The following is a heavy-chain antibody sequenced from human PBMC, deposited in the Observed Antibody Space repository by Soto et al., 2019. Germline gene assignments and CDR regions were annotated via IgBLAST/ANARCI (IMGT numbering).Heavy chain of an antibody. CDR2: ITDTGGDT. D-gene: IGHD1-26*01. J-gene: IGHJ4*02. Sequence: PGGSLRLSCVASGFTFGSRAMSWVRQAPGEGLEWVSSITDTGGDTKCADSVRGRFTISRDNSTNTLYLQMSSLRAEDSAVYYCARGSGDSHPESRIFDFWGRGTLVTVSS. V-gene: IGHV3-23*01. CDR3: ARGSGDSHPESRIFDF. CDR1: GFTFGSRA.